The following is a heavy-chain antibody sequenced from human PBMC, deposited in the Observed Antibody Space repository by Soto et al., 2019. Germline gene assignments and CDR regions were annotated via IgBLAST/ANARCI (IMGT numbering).Heavy chain of an antibody. V-gene: IGHV2-70*11. J-gene: IGHJ6*02. D-gene: IGHD6-6*01. Sequence: SRPTRVNTAQTLTLTCTFSRFSLSTIGMCVSWIRQPPGKTLEWLARIDWDDDKYYSTSLKTRLTISKDTSKNQVVLTMTNMDPVDTATYYCARIGSVAARSYYYYDMDVWGQGTTVTVSS. CDR2: IDWDDDK. CDR3: ARIGSVAARSYYYYDMDV. CDR1: RFSLSTIGMC.